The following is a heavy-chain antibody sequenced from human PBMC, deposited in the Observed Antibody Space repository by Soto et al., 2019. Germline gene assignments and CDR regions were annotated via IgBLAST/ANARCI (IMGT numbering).Heavy chain of an antibody. Sequence: QVQLQESGPGLVKPSQTLSLICSVSGGSISRDSYYWTWIRQHPGKGLEWIGYIYYTGITHYSPSLRTRVTISVDTSNSQFSLNLNSVTAADTAVYYCATGTSSWFESWGQGTLVTVSS. J-gene: IGHJ5*01. CDR2: IYYTGIT. D-gene: IGHD1-1*01. CDR1: GGSISRDSYY. CDR3: ATGTSSWFES. V-gene: IGHV4-31*03.